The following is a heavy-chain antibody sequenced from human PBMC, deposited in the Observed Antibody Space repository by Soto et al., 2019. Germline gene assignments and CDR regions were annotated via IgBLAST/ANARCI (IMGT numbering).Heavy chain of an antibody. Sequence: QVQLVQSGPELKKPGSSVRVSCRASGGTFNSYTITWVRQSPGQGLEWLGRIIATLDLTNSAQNFQGRVTIPANKPTSTAYMELTSLRSEDTAVYYCATEIGDQTAFENWGQGTVVTVSS. CDR2: IIATLDLT. D-gene: IGHD2-2*01. V-gene: IGHV1-69*08. J-gene: IGHJ3*02. CDR3: ATEIGDQTAFEN. CDR1: GGTFNSYT.